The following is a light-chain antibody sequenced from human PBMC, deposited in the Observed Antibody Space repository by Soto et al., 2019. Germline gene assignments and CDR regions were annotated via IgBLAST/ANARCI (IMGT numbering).Light chain of an antibody. V-gene: IGLV2-8*01. J-gene: IGLJ1*01. CDR1: SSDDGGYNY. CDR2: EVN. CDR3: SSYAGSSNSV. Sequence: QSALTQPPSASGSPGQSVTISCTGTSSDDGGYNYVSWYQQHPGKAPKLMIYEVNKRPSGVPDRFSGSKSGNTASLTVSGLQAEDEADYYCSSYAGSSNSVFGTGTKLTVL.